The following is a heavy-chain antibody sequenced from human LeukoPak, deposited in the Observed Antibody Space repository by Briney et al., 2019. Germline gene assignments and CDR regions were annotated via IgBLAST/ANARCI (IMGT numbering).Heavy chain of an antibody. CDR1: GFTFSSYA. CDR3: AEDMGEDGSYYLDY. Sequence: GGSLRLSCAASGFTFSSYAMSWVRQAPGKGLEWVSAISGSGARTYYAGSVKGRFTISRDTSKKTLYLQMNSLRAEDTAVYYCAEDMGEDGSYYLDYWGQGTLVTVSS. D-gene: IGHD1-26*01. J-gene: IGHJ4*02. V-gene: IGHV3-23*01. CDR2: ISGSGART.